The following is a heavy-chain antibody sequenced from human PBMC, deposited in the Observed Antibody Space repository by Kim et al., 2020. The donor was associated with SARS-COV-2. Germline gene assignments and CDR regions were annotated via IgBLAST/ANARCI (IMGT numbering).Heavy chain of an antibody. CDR1: GYSFTSYW. Sequence: GESLKISCKGSGYSFTSYWISWVRQMPGKGLEWMGRIDPSDSYTNYSPSFQGHVTISADKSISTAYLQWSSLKASDTAMYYCARQRQDYYDSSGLDYWGQGTLVTVSS. J-gene: IGHJ4*02. V-gene: IGHV5-10-1*01. D-gene: IGHD3-22*01. CDR2: IDPSDSYT. CDR3: ARQRQDYYDSSGLDY.